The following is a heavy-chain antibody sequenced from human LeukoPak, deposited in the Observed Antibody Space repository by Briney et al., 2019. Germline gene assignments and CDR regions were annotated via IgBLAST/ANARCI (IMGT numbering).Heavy chain of an antibody. CDR1: EFTFSSYA. J-gene: IGHJ6*02. Sequence: PGGSLRLSCVASEFTFSSYAMSWVRQAPGKGLEWVSAISGSGGSTYYADSVKGRFTISRDNSKNSLYLQMNSLRAEDTALYYCTKEKSHYYGMDVWGQGTTVTVSS. CDR3: TKEKSHYYGMDV. CDR2: ISGSGGST. V-gene: IGHV3-23*01.